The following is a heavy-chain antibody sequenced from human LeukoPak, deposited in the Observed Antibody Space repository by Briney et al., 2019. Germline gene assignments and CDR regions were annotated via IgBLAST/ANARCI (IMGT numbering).Heavy chain of an antibody. V-gene: IGHV3-48*03. D-gene: IGHD2-15*01. J-gene: IGHJ3*02. CDR3: ARGDTKHTELLLLSRQAFDI. CDR1: GFTFSSYE. CDR2: ISSSGSTI. Sequence: GGSLRLSCAASGFTFSSYEMNWVRQAPGKGLEWVSYISSSGSTIYYADSVKGRFTISRDNAKNSLYLQMNSLRAEDTAVYYCARGDTKHTELLLLSRQAFDIWGQGTMVTVSS.